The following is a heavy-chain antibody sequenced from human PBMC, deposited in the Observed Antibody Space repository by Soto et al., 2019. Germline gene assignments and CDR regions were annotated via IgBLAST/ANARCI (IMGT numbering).Heavy chain of an antibody. CDR2: IYYSGST. V-gene: IGHV4-59*08. J-gene: IGHJ4*02. CDR3: ARQRGSSSWLRHFDY. CDR1: GGSISSYY. Sequence: PSETLSLTCTVSGGSISSYYWSWIRQPPGKGLEWIGYIYYSGSTNYNPSLKSRVTISVDTSKNQFSLKLSSVTAADTAVYYCARQRGSSSWLRHFDYWGQGTLVTVSS. D-gene: IGHD6-13*01.